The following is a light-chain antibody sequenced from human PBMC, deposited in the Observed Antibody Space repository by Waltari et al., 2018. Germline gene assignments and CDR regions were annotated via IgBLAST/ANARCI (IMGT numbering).Light chain of an antibody. J-gene: IGKJ2*01. Sequence: QDLLNSNGYDYLDWYLQKPGQSPHLLIYLGSNRASGVPDRFNGSGSGTDFTLKISRVEAEDVGVYYCMQALQTPYTFGQGTKLEIK. CDR3: MQALQTPYT. CDR2: LGS. V-gene: IGKV2-28*01. CDR1: QDLLNSNGYDY.